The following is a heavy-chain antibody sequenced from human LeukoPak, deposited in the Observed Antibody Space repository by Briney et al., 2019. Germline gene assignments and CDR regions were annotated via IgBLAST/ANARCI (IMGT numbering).Heavy chain of an antibody. Sequence: SETLSLTCTVSGDSISSSSYYWGWIRQPPGKGLEWIGSIYYSGSTYYNPSLKSRVTMSVDTSKNQFSLKLTSVTAADTAVYYCARDNDFFDYWGQGTLVTVSS. CDR3: ARDNDFFDY. V-gene: IGHV4-39*07. J-gene: IGHJ4*02. CDR2: IYYSGST. CDR1: GDSISSSSYY.